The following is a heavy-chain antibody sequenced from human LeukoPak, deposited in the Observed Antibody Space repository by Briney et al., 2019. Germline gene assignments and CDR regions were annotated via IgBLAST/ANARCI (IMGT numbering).Heavy chain of an antibody. V-gene: IGHV3-73*01. Sequence: PGGSLRLSCAASGFTFSGSAMHWVRQASGKGLEWVGRIRSKANSYATAYAASVKGRFTISRDDSKNTAYLQMNSLRAEDTAVYYCAKNPTVTTVRYYYYYYMDVWGKGTTVTVSS. CDR1: GFTFSGSA. CDR2: IRSKANSYAT. J-gene: IGHJ6*03. CDR3: AKNPTVTTVRYYYYYYMDV. D-gene: IGHD4-17*01.